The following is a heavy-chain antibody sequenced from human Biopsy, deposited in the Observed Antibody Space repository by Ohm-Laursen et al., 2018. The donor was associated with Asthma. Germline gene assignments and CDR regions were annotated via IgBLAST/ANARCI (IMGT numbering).Heavy chain of an antibody. V-gene: IGHV1-69*13. CDR3: ARVDAIMISGDFYFYSGFDL. Sequence: SVKVSCKASGGTFRAYAFNWVRQAPGQGLEWMGGIIPMYGVPKVAQKFQGRATITADESTSTAYMEMSSLRSEDTAVYYCARVDAIMISGDFYFYSGFDLWGQGTTVRVSS. CDR1: GGTFRAYA. J-gene: IGHJ6*02. D-gene: IGHD3-16*01. CDR2: IIPMYGVP.